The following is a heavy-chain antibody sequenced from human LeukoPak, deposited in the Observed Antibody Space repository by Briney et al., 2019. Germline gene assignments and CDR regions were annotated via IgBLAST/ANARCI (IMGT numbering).Heavy chain of an antibody. D-gene: IGHD2-2*01. CDR3: AKDRCSSTSC. V-gene: IGHV3-53*05. Sequence: GGSLRLSCAASGFTVSSNYMSWVRQAPGKGLEWVSVIYSGGSTYYADSVKGRFTISRDNSKNTLYLQMNSLRAEDTAVYYCAKDRCSSTSCWGEGTLHTVYS. CDR1: GFTVSSNY. CDR2: IYSGGST. J-gene: IGHJ4*02.